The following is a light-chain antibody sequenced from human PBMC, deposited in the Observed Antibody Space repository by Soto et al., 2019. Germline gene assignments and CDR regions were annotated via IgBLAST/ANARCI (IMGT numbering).Light chain of an antibody. CDR2: CSS. CDR3: PQYNDWPRT. V-gene: IGKV3-15*01. Sequence: EIVMTQSPATLSVSPGESVTLSCRASQLFSSNLAWYQRRPGQAPRLLIYCSSTRATGVPPRFSGSASGTEFTLTISSLQSEDFGVYYCPQYNDWPRTFGQGTRLEI. CDR1: QLFSSN. J-gene: IGKJ5*01.